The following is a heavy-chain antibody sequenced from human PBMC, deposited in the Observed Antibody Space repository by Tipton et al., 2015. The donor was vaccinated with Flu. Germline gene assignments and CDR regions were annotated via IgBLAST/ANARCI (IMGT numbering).Heavy chain of an antibody. D-gene: IGHD3-10*02. CDR2: VYHSGTT. CDR1: GDSIGSDYY. Sequence: TLSLTCSVSGDSIGSDYYWAWIRQPPGKGLEWIGSVYHSGTTYYNPSLKSRVTISVDTSKNQFSLRLTSVTAADTAVFYCARHTGDSVRGVIDNWGQGALVTVSS. V-gene: IGHV4-38-2*01. CDR3: ARHTGDSVRGVIDN. J-gene: IGHJ4*02.